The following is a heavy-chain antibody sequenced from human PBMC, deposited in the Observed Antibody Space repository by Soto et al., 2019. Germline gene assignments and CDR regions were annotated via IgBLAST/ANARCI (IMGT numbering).Heavy chain of an antibody. J-gene: IGHJ5*02. V-gene: IGHV1-18*01. CDR3: ARVGEVDSSGYLVDP. Sequence: GASVKVSCKASGYTFTSYGISWVRQAPGQGLEWMGWSSAYNGNTNYAQKLQGRVTMTTDTSTSTAYMELRSLRSDDTAVYYCARVGEVDSSGYLVDPWGQGTLVTVSS. CDR2: SSAYNGNT. CDR1: GYTFTSYG. D-gene: IGHD3-22*01.